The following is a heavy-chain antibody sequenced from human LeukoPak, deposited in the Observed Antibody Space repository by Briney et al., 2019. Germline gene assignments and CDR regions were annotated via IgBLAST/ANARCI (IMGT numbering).Heavy chain of an antibody. J-gene: IGHJ4*02. CDR2: IYYSGST. Sequence: TSETLSLTCTVSGGSISSGDYYWSWIRQPPGKGLEWIGYIYYSGSTYYNPSLKSRVTISVDTSKNQFSLKLSSVTAADTAVYHCARAQSYGDPLYLDYWGQGTLVTVSS. V-gene: IGHV4-30-4*01. CDR1: GGSISSGDYY. CDR3: ARAQSYGDPLYLDY. D-gene: IGHD4-17*01.